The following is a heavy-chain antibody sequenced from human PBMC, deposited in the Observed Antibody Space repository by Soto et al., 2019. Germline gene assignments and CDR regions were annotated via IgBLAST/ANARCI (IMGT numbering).Heavy chain of an antibody. D-gene: IGHD3-10*01. CDR1: GFTFSTYV. CDR3: ARGPRWFGESLPVNYYFDY. CDR2: IWYDGSIK. Sequence: QVQVVESGGGVVQPAKSLRLSCAASGFTFSTYVMHWVRQAPGGGLEWVAVIWYDGSIKYYADPVNGRFTISRDNSKNTVYLQMNSLRAEDTAVYYCARGPRWFGESLPVNYYFDYWRQGTLVTVSS. V-gene: IGHV3-33*01. J-gene: IGHJ4*02.